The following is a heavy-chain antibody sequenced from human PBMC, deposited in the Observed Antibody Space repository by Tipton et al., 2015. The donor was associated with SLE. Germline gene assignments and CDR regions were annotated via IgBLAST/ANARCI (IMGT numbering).Heavy chain of an antibody. D-gene: IGHD2/OR15-2a*01. CDR2: ISWNGGRM. J-gene: IGHJ6*03. CDR1: GFSFYDYA. CDR3: ARVAITEYYDYYMDV. V-gene: IGHV3-9*03. Sequence: SLRLSCAASGFSFYDYAVHWVRQAPGKGLEWVAGISWNGGRMVYADSVKGRFIISRDNSKNTLYLQMGSLRVEDMAIYFCARVAITEYYDYYMDVWGQGTTVTVSS.